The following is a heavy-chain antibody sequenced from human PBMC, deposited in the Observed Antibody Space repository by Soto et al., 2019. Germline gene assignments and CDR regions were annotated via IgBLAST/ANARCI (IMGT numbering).Heavy chain of an antibody. J-gene: IGHJ6*02. CDR3: AADVGQQLVRNYGMDV. V-gene: IGHV3-30*03. CDR1: GFTFRSFG. CDR2: VSSDGNHK. Sequence: QVQLVESGGGGIQPGTSLSLSCGSAGFTFRSFGMYRFRQAPGKGLEWVAVVSSDGNHKYYADSVKGRLNFSRDNAKNMMYLQMNCTRGEDPAVCYCAADVGQQLVRNYGMDVWGQGTTVTVSS. D-gene: IGHD6-6*01.